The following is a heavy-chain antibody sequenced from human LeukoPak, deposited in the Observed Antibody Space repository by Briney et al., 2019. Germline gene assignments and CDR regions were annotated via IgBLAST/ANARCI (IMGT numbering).Heavy chain of an antibody. CDR1: GFTFSNYT. Sequence: GGSLRLSCAASGFTFSNYTMSWVRQAPGKGLEWVSISGSVDSTYYGDSVKGRFTISRDNSKNTLYLQMSSLRADDTAVYYCAKTERDSYYFDSWGQGTLVTVSS. CDR2: ISGSVDST. V-gene: IGHV3-23*01. D-gene: IGHD4-11*01. CDR3: AKTERDSYYFDS. J-gene: IGHJ4*02.